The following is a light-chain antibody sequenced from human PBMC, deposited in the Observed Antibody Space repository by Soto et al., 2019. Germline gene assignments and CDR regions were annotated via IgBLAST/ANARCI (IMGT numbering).Light chain of an antibody. CDR1: SSNIGNNY. Sequence: QSVLTQPPSVSAAPGKKVTISCSGSSSNIGNNYVSWYQQLPGTAPKLLIYDNNKRPSGIPDRFSGSKSGTSATLGITGRQTGDEADYYCGTWDSSLSAVVFGGGTKVTVL. CDR2: DNN. J-gene: IGLJ2*01. CDR3: GTWDSSLSAVV. V-gene: IGLV1-51*01.